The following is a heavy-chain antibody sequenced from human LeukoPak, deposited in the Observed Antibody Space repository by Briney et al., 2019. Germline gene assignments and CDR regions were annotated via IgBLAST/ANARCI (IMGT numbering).Heavy chain of an antibody. CDR3: ARVFSPQDAFDI. J-gene: IGHJ3*02. CDR1: GFTFSSYG. V-gene: IGHV3-33*01. CDR2: IWYDGSNK. Sequence: GGSLRLSCAASGFTFSSYGMHWVRQAPGKGLEWVAVIWYDGSNKYYADSVKGRFTISRDDSKNTLYLQMNSLRAEDTAVYYCARVFSPQDAFDIWGQGTMVTVSS. D-gene: IGHD3-10*02.